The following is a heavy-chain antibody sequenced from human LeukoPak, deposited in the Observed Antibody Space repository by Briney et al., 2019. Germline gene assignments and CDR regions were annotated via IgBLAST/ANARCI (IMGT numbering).Heavy chain of an antibody. CDR1: GGSISSGGYY. CDR3: ARESSSPPQSGYYYYYYYYMDV. J-gene: IGHJ6*03. D-gene: IGHD3-22*01. CDR2: IYLSGST. V-gene: IGHV4-30-2*01. Sequence: SETLSLTCTVSGGSISSGGYYWSWIRQPPGKGLEWIGYIYLSGSTYYNPSLKSRVTISVDRSKNQFSLKLSSVTAADTAVYYCARESSSPPQSGYYYYYYYYMDVWGKGTTVTVSS.